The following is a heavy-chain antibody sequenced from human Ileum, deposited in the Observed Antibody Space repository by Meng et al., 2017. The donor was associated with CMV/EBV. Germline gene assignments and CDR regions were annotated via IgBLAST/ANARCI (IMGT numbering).Heavy chain of an antibody. J-gene: IGHJ4*02. D-gene: IGHD4-23*01. V-gene: IGHV4-4*02. Sequence: QVLLQESGPGLVKPSAPLSLTCAVSGGSISDDHWWHWVRQSPGKGLEWIGEIFHSQSVRFNPSLKSRVTISIDKSKNQFSLNLKSVTAADTAVYYCAGGGNLGYWGQGTLVTVSS. CDR2: IFHSQSV. CDR3: AGGGNLGY. CDR1: GGSISDDHW.